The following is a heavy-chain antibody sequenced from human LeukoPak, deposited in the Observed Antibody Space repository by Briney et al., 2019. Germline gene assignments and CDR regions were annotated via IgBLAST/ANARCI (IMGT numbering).Heavy chain of an antibody. J-gene: IGHJ4*02. CDR2: ISYDGSNK. D-gene: IGHD2-2*01. Sequence: GGSLRLSCAASGFTFSSYAMRWVRQAPGKGLEWVAVISYDGSNKYYADSVKGRFTISRDNSKNTLYLQMNSLRAEDTAVYYCARDCSSTSCLDYWGQGTLVTVSS. CDR3: ARDCSSTSCLDY. CDR1: GFTFSSYA. V-gene: IGHV3-30-3*01.